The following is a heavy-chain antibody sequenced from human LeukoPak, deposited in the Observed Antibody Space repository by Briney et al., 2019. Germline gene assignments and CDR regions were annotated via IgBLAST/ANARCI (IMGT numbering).Heavy chain of an antibody. D-gene: IGHD2-2*01. Sequence: PGGSLRLSCAASEFTFSIYAMSWVRQAPGKGLEWVAFIRYDGSNKYYADSVKGRFTISRDNSKNTLYLQMNSLRAEDTAVYYCANQNYCSSTSCPFDYWGQGTLVTVSS. CDR2: IRYDGSNK. J-gene: IGHJ4*02. CDR3: ANQNYCSSTSCPFDY. CDR1: EFTFSIYA. V-gene: IGHV3-30*02.